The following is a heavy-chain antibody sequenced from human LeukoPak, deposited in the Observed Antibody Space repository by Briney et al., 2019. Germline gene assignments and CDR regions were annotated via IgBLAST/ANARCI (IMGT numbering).Heavy chain of an antibody. J-gene: IGHJ5*02. Sequence: ASVKVSCKASGYTFTGYYMHWVRQAPGQGLEWMGWINPNSGGTNYAQKFQGRVTMSTDTSTNIAYMELRSLRFDDTAIYYCAKDWHILTGRNCFDPWGQGTLVTVSS. CDR2: INPNSGGT. D-gene: IGHD3-9*01. V-gene: IGHV1-2*02. CDR1: GYTFTGYY. CDR3: AKDWHILTGRNCFDP.